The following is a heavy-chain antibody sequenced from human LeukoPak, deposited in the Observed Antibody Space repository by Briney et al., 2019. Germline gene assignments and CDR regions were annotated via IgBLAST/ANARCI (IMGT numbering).Heavy chain of an antibody. CDR1: GGSISSGDYY. D-gene: IGHD6-19*01. CDR3: ARKPYSSGEDY. J-gene: IGHJ4*02. CDR2: IYYSGST. V-gene: IGHV4-30-4*01. Sequence: SETLSLSCTVSGGSISSGDYYWSWIRQPPGKGLEWIGYIYYSGSTYYNPSLKSRVTISVDTSKNQFSLKLSSVTAADTAVYYCARKPYSSGEDYWGQGTLVTVSS.